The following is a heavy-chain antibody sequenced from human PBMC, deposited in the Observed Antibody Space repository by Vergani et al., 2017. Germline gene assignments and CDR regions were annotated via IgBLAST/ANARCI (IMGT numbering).Heavy chain of an antibody. CDR3: AKDRDKWGLPSDAFVI. J-gene: IGHJ3*02. CDR2: ISWNSGSI. V-gene: IGHV3-9*01. Sequence: EVQLVESGGGLVQPGRSLRLSCAASGFTFDDYAMHWVRQAPGKGLEWVSGISWNSGSIGYADSVKGRFTISRDNAKNSLYLQMNRLRAEDTALYYCAKDRDKWGLPSDAFVIWSQGTMVTVSS. CDR1: GFTFDDYA. D-gene: IGHD1-26*01.